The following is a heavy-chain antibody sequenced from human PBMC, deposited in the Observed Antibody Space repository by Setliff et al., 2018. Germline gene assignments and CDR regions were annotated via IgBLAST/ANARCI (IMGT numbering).Heavy chain of an antibody. CDR2: IYYSGST. CDR1: GGSICSSSYY. Sequence: TLSLTCTVSGGSICSSSYYWGWIRQPPGKGLEWIGSIYYSGSTYYNPSLKSRFTISVDTSKNQLSLKLSSVTAADTAVYYCARRETYYNFWSGYYAYWGQGTLVTVSS. D-gene: IGHD3-3*01. CDR3: ARRETYYNFWSGYYAY. V-gene: IGHV4-39*07. J-gene: IGHJ4*02.